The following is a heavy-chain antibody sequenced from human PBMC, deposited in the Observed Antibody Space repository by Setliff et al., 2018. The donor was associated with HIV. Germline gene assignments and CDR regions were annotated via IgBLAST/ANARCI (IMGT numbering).Heavy chain of an antibody. D-gene: IGHD2-2*01. J-gene: IGHJ4*02. CDR2: IYDSGAT. CDR1: GGSISGFY. CDR3: AMTQYQVVETDY. Sequence: SETLSLTCTVSGGSISGFYWSWIRQSPGNGLEWIGWIYDSGATKYNPSLKSRATISLETSKSQISLKVSSVTAADTAVYYCAMTQYQVVETDYWGQGTLVTAPQ. V-gene: IGHV4-59*08.